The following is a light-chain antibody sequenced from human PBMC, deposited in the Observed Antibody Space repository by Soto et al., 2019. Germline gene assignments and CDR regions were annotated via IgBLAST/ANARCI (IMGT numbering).Light chain of an antibody. CDR2: DAS. Sequence: EIEMTQSPATLSVSPGERATLSCRASQSVSSNLAWYQQKPGQAPRLLIYDASTRATGVPARFSGSGSGTEFTLTISSLQSEDFAVYYCQQYNNWPPYTFGQGTKLEIK. CDR1: QSVSSN. V-gene: IGKV3-15*01. J-gene: IGKJ2*01. CDR3: QQYNNWPPYT.